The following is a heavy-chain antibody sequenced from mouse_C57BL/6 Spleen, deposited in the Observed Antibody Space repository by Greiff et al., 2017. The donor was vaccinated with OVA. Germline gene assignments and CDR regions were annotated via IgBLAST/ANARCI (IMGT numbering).Heavy chain of an antibody. V-gene: IGHV5-6*01. CDR2: ISSGGSYT. CDR3: ARDYGSSYGMDY. CDR1: GFTFSSYG. D-gene: IGHD1-1*01. J-gene: IGHJ4*01. Sequence: EVKVVESGGDLVKPGGSLKLSCAASGFTFSSYGMSWVRQTPDKRLEWVATISSGGSYTYYPDSVKGRFTISRDNAKNTLYQQMSSLKSEDTAMYYCARDYGSSYGMDYWGKEPQSPSPQ.